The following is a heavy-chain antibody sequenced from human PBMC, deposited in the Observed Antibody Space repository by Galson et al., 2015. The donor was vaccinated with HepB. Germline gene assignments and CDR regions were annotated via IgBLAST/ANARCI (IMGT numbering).Heavy chain of an antibody. D-gene: IGHD2-21*02. CDR2: INPSGGSA. CDR3: ARDLLDMTVNLSYAAY. Sequence: SVKVSCKASGYTFTTYYIHWVRQAPGQGLEWMGMINPSGGSANYAQRFQGRVTMTTDTSTSTVYMELSGLRSEDTAVFYCARDLLDMTVNLSYAAYWGQGTLITVSS. J-gene: IGHJ4*02. CDR1: GYTFTTYY. V-gene: IGHV1-46*01.